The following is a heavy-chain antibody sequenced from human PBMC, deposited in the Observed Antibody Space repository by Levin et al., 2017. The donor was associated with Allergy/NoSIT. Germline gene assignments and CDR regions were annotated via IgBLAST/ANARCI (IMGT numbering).Heavy chain of an antibody. V-gene: IGHV1-18*01. J-gene: IGHJ6*03. Sequence: GESLKISCKTSGYIFTNYGITWVRQAPGQGLEWRGGRSGDKGNTNDAQKLQGRVTMTTDTSTSTAYRELRSLRLDDTAAYYCARASSGWYGHYYYNMDVWGKGTTVTVSS. CDR3: ARASSGWYGHYYYNMDV. D-gene: IGHD6-19*01. CDR1: GYIFTNYG. CDR2: RSGDKGNT.